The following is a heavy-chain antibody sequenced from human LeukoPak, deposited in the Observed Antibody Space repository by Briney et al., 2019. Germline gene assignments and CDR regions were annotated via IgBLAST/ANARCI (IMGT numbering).Heavy chain of an antibody. CDR2: FDPEDGET. CDR1: GYTLTELS. CDR3: ARGDSSSSYYYYMDV. V-gene: IGHV1-24*01. Sequence: ASVKVSCKVSGYTLTELSMHWVRQAPGKGLEWMGGFDPEDGETIYAQKFQGGVTMTEDTSTDTAYMELSSLRSEDTAVYYCARGDSSSSYYYYMDVWGKGTTVTVSS. D-gene: IGHD6-6*01. J-gene: IGHJ6*03.